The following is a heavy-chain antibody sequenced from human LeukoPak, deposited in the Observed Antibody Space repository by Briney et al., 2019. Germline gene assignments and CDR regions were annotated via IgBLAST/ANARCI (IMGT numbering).Heavy chain of an antibody. J-gene: IGHJ3*02. V-gene: IGHV4-39*01. Sequence: PSETLSLTCTVSGGSISSSTYYWGWIRQPPGKGLEWVGSIYYSGSTYYNASLKSRVTISADTSKNQFSLKLSSVTAADTAVYYCARPLSGSSSWHGDAFDIWGQGTMVTVSS. CDR3: ARPLSGSSSWHGDAFDI. CDR1: GGSISSSTYY. D-gene: IGHD6-13*01. CDR2: IYYSGST.